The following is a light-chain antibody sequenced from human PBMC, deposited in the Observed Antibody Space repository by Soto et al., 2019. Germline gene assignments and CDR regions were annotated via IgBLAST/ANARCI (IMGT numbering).Light chain of an antibody. CDR3: QQRSNWSIT. J-gene: IGKJ5*01. V-gene: IGKV3-11*01. CDR1: QSVSSY. Sequence: EIVLTQSPATLSLSPGERATLSCRASQSVSSYLAWYQQKPGQAPRLLIYDASNRATGIPARFSGSGSGTDFTLTISSLEPEDFAVYYCQQRSNWSITFGQATPLEIK. CDR2: DAS.